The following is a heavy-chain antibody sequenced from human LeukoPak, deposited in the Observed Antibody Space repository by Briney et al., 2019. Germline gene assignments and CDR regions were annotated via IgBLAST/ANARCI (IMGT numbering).Heavy chain of an antibody. Sequence: PSEILSLTCTVSGGSISSGGYYWSWIRQHPGKGLEWIGYIYYSGSTYYNPSLKSRVTISVDTSKNQFSLKLSSVTAADTAVYYCARDQGYYDSSGDPSAEYFQHWGQGTLVTVSS. CDR1: GGSISSGGYY. V-gene: IGHV4-31*03. D-gene: IGHD3-22*01. CDR2: IYYSGST. CDR3: ARDQGYYDSSGDPSAEYFQH. J-gene: IGHJ1*01.